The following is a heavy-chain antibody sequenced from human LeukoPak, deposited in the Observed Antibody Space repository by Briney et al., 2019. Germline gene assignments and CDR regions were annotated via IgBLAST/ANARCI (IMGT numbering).Heavy chain of an antibody. D-gene: IGHD3-10*01. CDR1: GFTFSSYG. CDR2: ITGSGGST. V-gene: IGHV3-23*01. CDR3: AKWFGESAYQLFDY. J-gene: IGHJ4*02. Sequence: GGSLRLSCAASGFTFSSYGMTWVRQAPGKGLEGVSGITGSGGSTYYADSVKGRFTISRDNSKNTLYLQMSTLRAEDTALYYCAKWFGESAYQLFDYWGQGALVTVSS.